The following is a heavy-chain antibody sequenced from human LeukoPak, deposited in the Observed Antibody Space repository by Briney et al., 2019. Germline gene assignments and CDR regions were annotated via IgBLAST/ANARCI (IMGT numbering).Heavy chain of an antibody. D-gene: IGHD2-15*01. CDR1: GYTFTAYY. V-gene: IGHV1-2*02. CDR3: AREAYCSGDRCYFQRVAS. CDR2: IYTNSGGT. Sequence: ASVKVSCKASGYTFTAYYMHWVRQAPGQALEWMGWIYTNSGGTNYAQKFQGRVTITRDTSIGTAYMELSSLISDGTAIYYCAREAYCSGDRCYFQRVASWGQGTLVTVSS. J-gene: IGHJ4*02.